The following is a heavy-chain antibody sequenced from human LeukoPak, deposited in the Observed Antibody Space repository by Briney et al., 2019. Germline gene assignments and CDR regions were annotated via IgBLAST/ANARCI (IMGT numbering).Heavy chain of an antibody. Sequence: ASVKVSCKASGYTFTSYGISWVRQAPGQGLEWMGWISAYNGNTNYAQKLQGRVTITTDTSTSTAYMELRSLRSDDTAAYYCARRFRSDGDFTKLDYWGQGTLVTVSS. CDR1: GYTFTSYG. V-gene: IGHV1-18*01. J-gene: IGHJ4*02. CDR2: ISAYNGNT. D-gene: IGHD4-17*01. CDR3: ARRFRSDGDFTKLDY.